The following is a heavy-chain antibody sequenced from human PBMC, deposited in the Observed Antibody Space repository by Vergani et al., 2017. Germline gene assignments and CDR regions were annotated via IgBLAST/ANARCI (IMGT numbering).Heavy chain of an antibody. CDR3: VREGSYCGSTTCRNPSYVYYYHMDV. D-gene: IGHD2-21*01. Sequence: QVQLVESGGGVVKPGRSLRLSCTSSGFTFSTYAMHWVRQAPGKGLEWVAIIYYDGSKKYYADSLKGLFTIDRDNSRNTLDLLMSSLRAEDTAIYYCVREGSYCGSTTCRNPSYVYYYHMDVWGEGTTVTVSS. CDR1: GFTFSTYA. CDR2: IYYDGSKK. J-gene: IGHJ6*03. V-gene: IGHV3-33*01.